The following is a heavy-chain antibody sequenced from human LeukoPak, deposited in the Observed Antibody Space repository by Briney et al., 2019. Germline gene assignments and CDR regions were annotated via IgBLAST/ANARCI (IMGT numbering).Heavy chain of an antibody. D-gene: IGHD3-22*01. V-gene: IGHV1-2*02. J-gene: IGHJ4*02. Sequence: ASVKVSCTASGYTFTGYYMHWVRQAPGQGLEWMGWINPNSGGTNYAQKFQGRVTMTRDTSISTAYMELSRLRSDDTAVYYCARAPKLPGYYDSSGGGKIDYWGQGTLVTVSS. CDR1: GYTFTGYY. CDR3: ARAPKLPGYYDSSGGGKIDY. CDR2: INPNSGGT.